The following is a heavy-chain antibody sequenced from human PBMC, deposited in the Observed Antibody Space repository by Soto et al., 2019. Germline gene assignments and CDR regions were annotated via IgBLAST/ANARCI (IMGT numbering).Heavy chain of an antibody. CDR1: GFTFGDYA. V-gene: IGHV3-23*01. D-gene: IGHD3-22*01. J-gene: IGHJ3*02. CDR3: AKHQIAMIVIKIYFDI. CDR2: ISDSGSTT. Sequence: EVQLLESGGGLVQPGGSLRLSCAASGFTFGDYAMTWVRQAPGKGLEWVSSISDSGSTTYYADSVTSRFTISRDNSKNTLYLQMNTLRAEDTAVYYCAKHQIAMIVIKIYFDIWGQGTMVTVSS.